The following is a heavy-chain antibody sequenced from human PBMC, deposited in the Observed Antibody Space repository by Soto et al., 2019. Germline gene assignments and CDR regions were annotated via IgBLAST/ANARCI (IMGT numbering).Heavy chain of an antibody. V-gene: IGHV1-18*01. Sequence: EASVKVSCKASGYTFTSYGISWVRQAPGQGLEWMGWISAYNGNTNYAQKLQGRVTMTTDTSTSTAYMELRSLRSDDTAVYYCATQARGQQLATDWGQGTLVTVSS. D-gene: IGHD6-13*01. CDR3: ATQARGQQLATD. CDR1: GYTFTSYG. CDR2: ISAYNGNT. J-gene: IGHJ4*02.